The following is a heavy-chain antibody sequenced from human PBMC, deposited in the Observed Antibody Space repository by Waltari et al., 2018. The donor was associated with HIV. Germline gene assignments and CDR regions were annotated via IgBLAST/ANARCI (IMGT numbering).Heavy chain of an antibody. J-gene: IGHJ4*02. D-gene: IGHD2-21*02. V-gene: IGHV3-33*01. CDR2: IWYDGSNK. CDR1: GFTFSSYG. Sequence: QVQLVESGGGVVQPGRSLRLSCAASGFTFSSYGMHWVRQAPGKGLEWVAVIWYDGSNKYYADSVKGRFTISRDNSKNTLYLQMNSLRAEDTAVYYCARDFSSVGWTAIREPDYWGQGTLVTVSS. CDR3: ARDFSSVGWTAIREPDY.